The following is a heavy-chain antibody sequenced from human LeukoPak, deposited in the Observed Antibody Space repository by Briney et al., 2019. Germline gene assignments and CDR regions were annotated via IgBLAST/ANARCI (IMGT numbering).Heavy chain of an antibody. J-gene: IGHJ3*02. Sequence: GGSLRLSCAASGFTFSSYAMHWVHQAPGKGLEWVAVTSYDGSIKKYADSVKGRFTISRDNSKNTLFLQMNSLRPEDTALYYCAREITIFGVVIQRYDAFDIWGQGTMVTVSS. CDR2: TSYDGSIK. CDR1: GFTFSSYA. CDR3: AREITIFGVVIQRYDAFDI. V-gene: IGHV3-30-3*01. D-gene: IGHD3-3*01.